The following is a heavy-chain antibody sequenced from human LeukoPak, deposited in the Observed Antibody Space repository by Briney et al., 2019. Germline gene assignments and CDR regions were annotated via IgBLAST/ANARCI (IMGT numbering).Heavy chain of an antibody. CDR2: IYYSGST. D-gene: IGHD3-10*01. CDR1: GGSISSSRYY. Sequence: SETLSLTCTVSGGSISSSRYYWGWIRQPPGKGLEWIGSIYYSGSTYYNPSLKSRVTISVDTSKNQFSLKLSSVTAADTAVYYCATPSSGSAENGAFDIWGQGTMVTVSS. V-gene: IGHV4-39*01. J-gene: IGHJ3*02. CDR3: ATPSSGSAENGAFDI.